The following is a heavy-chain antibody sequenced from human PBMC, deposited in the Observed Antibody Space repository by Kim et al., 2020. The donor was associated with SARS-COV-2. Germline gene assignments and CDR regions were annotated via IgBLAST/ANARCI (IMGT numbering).Heavy chain of an antibody. CDR3: SRELAGAADY. Sequence: GGSLRLSCAASGFRFSNSWMHWVRLAPGEGLVWVSRVSPYETRTDYADSVKGRFTISRDDARSTLYLQMTSLRVGDTGVYFCSRELAGAADYWGQGTLVTVSS. CDR2: VSPYETRT. CDR1: GFRFSNSW. J-gene: IGHJ4*02. D-gene: IGHD3-10*01. V-gene: IGHV3-74*01.